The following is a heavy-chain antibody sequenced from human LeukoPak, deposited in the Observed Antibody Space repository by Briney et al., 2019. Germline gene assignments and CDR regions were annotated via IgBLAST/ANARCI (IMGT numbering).Heavy chain of an antibody. J-gene: IGHJ4*02. D-gene: IGHD3-10*01. CDR2: INHSGST. Sequence: SETLSFTCTVSSYSMTSGYYWGWIRQPPGKGLEWIGSINHSGSTYYNPSLKSRVTISVDTSNKQFALKMSSVTAADTAVYYCARVAPSGSGNYYSFDYWGQGTLVTVSS. CDR1: SYSMTSGYY. CDR3: ARVAPSGSGNYYSFDY. V-gene: IGHV4-38-2*02.